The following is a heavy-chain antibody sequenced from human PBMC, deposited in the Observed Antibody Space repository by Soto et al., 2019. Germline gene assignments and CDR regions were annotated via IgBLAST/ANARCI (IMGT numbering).Heavy chain of an antibody. CDR1: GYSFTIYD. Sequence: ASVKVSCKASGYSFTIYDIAWVRQAPGQGLEWMGWISAYSGSTEYAQKYQGRLTLTTDTPTTTAYMELRSLRSDDTAVYYCARNGGRSATLDYWGPGTLVTVSS. CDR2: ISAYSGST. V-gene: IGHV1-18*01. CDR3: ARNGGRSATLDY. J-gene: IGHJ4*02. D-gene: IGHD3-16*01.